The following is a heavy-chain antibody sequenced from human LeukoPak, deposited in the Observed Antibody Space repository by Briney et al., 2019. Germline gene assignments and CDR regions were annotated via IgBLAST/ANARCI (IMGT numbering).Heavy chain of an antibody. Sequence: EESLKISCKGSGYSFTSYWIGWVRQMPGKGLEWMGIIYPGDSDTRYSPSFQGQVTISADKSISTAYLQWSSLKASDTAMYYCATITTYYDILTGYYTNWFDPWGQGTLVTVSS. D-gene: IGHD3-9*01. CDR2: IYPGDSDT. J-gene: IGHJ5*02. CDR1: GYSFTSYW. CDR3: ATITTYYDILTGYYTNWFDP. V-gene: IGHV5-51*01.